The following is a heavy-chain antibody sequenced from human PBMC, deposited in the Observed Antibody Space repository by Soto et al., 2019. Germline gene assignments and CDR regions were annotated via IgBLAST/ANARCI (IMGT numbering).Heavy chain of an antibody. CDR1: GGSISHSY. Sequence: QEQLQESGPGLVMPSETLSLTCTVSGGSISHSYWSWLRLSPGKGLEWIGYIHYGGATTYNPSLKRRVTISLGTPKKHFYLNLRSVTAADTAVYFCSRLHNSSDWTDFDFWGQGTRVTVSS. D-gene: IGHD6-19*01. CDR3: SRLHNSSDWTDFDF. J-gene: IGHJ4*02. CDR2: IHYGGAT. V-gene: IGHV4-59*08.